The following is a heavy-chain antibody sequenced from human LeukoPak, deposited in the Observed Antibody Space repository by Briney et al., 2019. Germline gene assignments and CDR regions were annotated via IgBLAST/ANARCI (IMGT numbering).Heavy chain of an antibody. V-gene: IGHV6-1*01. CDR1: GDSVSSNSAA. CDR2: TYYRSKWYN. D-gene: IGHD3-9*01. CDR3: ARVSLSYDILTGYYGDWFDP. J-gene: IGHJ5*02. Sequence: SQTLSLTCAISGDSVSSNSAAWSWIRQSPSRGLEWLGRTYYRSKWYNDYAVSVKSRITINPDTSKNQFSLQLNSVTPEDTAVYYCARVSLSYDILTGYYGDWFDPWGQGTLVTVSS.